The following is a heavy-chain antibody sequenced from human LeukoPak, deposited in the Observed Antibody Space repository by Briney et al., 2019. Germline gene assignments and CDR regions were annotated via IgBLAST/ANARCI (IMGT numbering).Heavy chain of an antibody. D-gene: IGHD3-10*01. CDR3: VRDGGRLNFGNGASFDY. CDR2: IKSDGSST. J-gene: IGHJ4*02. V-gene: IGHV3-74*01. Sequence: GGSLRLSCAASGFTFSTSWMYWVRQAPGKGLVWVSRIKSDGSSTSYADSVKGRFTISRDNAKNTLYLQMNSLRAEDTAMYYCVRDGGRLNFGNGASFDYWGQGTLATVSS. CDR1: GFTFSTSW.